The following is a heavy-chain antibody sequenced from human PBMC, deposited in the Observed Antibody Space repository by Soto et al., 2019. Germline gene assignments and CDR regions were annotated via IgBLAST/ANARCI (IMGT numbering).Heavy chain of an antibody. V-gene: IGHV3-66*01. D-gene: IGHD6-13*01. J-gene: IGHJ6*02. Sequence: PGGSLRLSCAASGFTVSSNYMSWVRQAPGKGLEWVSVIYSGGSTYYADSVKGRFTISRDNSKNTLYLQMNSLRAEDTAVYYCGAAAGDYYYYGMDVWGQGTTVTVSS. CDR3: GAAAGDYYYYGMDV. CDR1: GFTVSSNY. CDR2: IYSGGST.